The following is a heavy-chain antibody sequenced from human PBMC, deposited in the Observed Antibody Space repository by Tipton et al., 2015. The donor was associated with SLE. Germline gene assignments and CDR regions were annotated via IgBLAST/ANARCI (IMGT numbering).Heavy chain of an antibody. CDR2: IYYSGNT. J-gene: IGHJ4*02. CDR3: ARAGSSGWYGY. V-gene: IGHV4-39*07. Sequence: TLSLTCTVSGGSFSRRTKYWAWIRQPPGKALEWIASIYYSGNTYYNPSLKSRVTILVDTSKNQFSLKLTSVTAADTAVYYCARAGSSGWYGYWGQGTLVTVSS. D-gene: IGHD6-19*01. CDR1: GGSFSRRTKY.